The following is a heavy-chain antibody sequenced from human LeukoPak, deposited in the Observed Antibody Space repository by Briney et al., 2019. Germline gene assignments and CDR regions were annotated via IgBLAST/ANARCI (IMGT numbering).Heavy chain of an antibody. CDR3: ARHECGGDCYRDWFDP. CDR1: GGSISDYH. J-gene: IGHJ5*02. CDR2: ISYSGST. Sequence: SETLSLTCTVSGGSISDYHWTWIRQPPGMGLEWIGYISYSGSTNYNPSLKSPVTISVDTSKHQFSLKLRSVTAADTAVYYCARHECGGDCYRDWFDPWGQGTLVTVSS. V-gene: IGHV4-59*08. D-gene: IGHD2-21*02.